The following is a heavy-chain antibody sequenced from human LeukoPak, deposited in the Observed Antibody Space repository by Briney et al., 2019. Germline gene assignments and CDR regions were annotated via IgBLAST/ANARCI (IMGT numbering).Heavy chain of an antibody. Sequence: SVKVSCKASGGTFSSYAISWVRQAPGKGLEWMGGIIPIFGTANYAQKFQGRVTITTDESTSTAYMELSSLRSEDTAVYYCARATDLDYYFDYWGQGTLVTVSS. V-gene: IGHV1-69*05. CDR2: IIPIFGTA. CDR1: GGTFSSYA. CDR3: ARATDLDYYFDY. J-gene: IGHJ4*02.